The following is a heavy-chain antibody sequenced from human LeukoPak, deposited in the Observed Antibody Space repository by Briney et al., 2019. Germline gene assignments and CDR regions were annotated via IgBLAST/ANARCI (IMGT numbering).Heavy chain of an antibody. CDR1: GFTFDDYA. D-gene: IGHD6-19*01. CDR3: AKDTGGWPEYYFDY. CDR2: ISWNSGSI. V-gene: IGHV3-9*01. J-gene: IGHJ4*02. Sequence: GRSLRLSCAASGFTFDDYAMHWVRQAPGKGLEWVSGISWNSGSIAYADSVKGRFTISGDNAKNSLYLQMNSLRAEDTALYYWAKDTGGWPEYYFDYWGQGTLVTVSS.